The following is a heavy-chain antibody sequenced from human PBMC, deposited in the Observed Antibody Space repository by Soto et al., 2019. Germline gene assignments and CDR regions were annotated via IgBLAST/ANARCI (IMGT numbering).Heavy chain of an antibody. CDR2: INPNGGST. CDR3: AREKWLVRRNDPFDI. Sequence: QGQLVQSGAEVKKPGASVKVSCKASGYTFINYYMHWVRQAPGQGLAWMGIINPNGGSTTYAQKLQGRVTLTRDTSTNTVNMELSSLRSEDTAVYYCAREKWLVRRNDPFDIWGQGTMVTVSS. V-gene: IGHV1-46*01. D-gene: IGHD6-19*01. CDR1: GYTFINYY. J-gene: IGHJ3*02.